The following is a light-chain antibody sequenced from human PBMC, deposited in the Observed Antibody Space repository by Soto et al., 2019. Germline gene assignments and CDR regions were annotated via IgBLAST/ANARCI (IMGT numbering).Light chain of an antibody. Sequence: QSALTQPASVSGSLGQSITISCTGSSSDVGGYNYVSWYQHDPGKAPKLLIYNVSDRPSGVSNRFSGSKSGNTASLTISGLQAEDEADYYCNSYTTSSTLLFGGGTKLTVL. J-gene: IGLJ3*02. CDR3: NSYTTSSTLL. CDR1: SSDVGGYNY. CDR2: NVS. V-gene: IGLV2-14*03.